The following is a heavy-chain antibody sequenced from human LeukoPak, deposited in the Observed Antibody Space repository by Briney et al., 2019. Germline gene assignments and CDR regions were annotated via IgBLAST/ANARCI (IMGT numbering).Heavy chain of an antibody. CDR3: ARANFLYCSSSTCLFDY. CDR1: GYTFTDYY. Sequence: ASVKVSCKASGYTFTDYYMHWVRQAPGQGSEWMGWINPNDGDTNYAQKFQGRVTMARDTSISTAHMEVSRLRSDDTAVYYCARANFLYCSSSTCLFDYWGQGTLVTVSS. D-gene: IGHD2-2*01. J-gene: IGHJ4*02. V-gene: IGHV1-2*02. CDR2: INPNDGDT.